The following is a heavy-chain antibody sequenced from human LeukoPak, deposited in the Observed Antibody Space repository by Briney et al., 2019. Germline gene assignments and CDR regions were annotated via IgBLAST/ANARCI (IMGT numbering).Heavy chain of an antibody. Sequence: GGSLRLSCAASGFTFGRCSMNWVRQAPGKGLEWVSIINTRSDYTYYVDSVKGRFTISRDNAKNSLSLQMNSLRVEDTAVYYCARTFLTGDYFDFWGQGILVTVSS. CDR2: INTRSDYT. CDR3: ARTFLTGDYFDF. D-gene: IGHD7-27*01. J-gene: IGHJ4*02. CDR1: GFTFGRCS. V-gene: IGHV3-21*01.